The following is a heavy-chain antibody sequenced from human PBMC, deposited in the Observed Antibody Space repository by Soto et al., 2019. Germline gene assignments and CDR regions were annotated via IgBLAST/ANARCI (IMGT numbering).Heavy chain of an antibody. CDR3: AKEFGVGGGTGLTRGPIY. J-gene: IGHJ4*02. CDR1: GFTFSSYA. V-gene: IGHV3-23*01. Sequence: EVQLLESGGGLVQPGGSLRLSCAASGFTFSSYAMSWVRQAPGKGLEWVSAISGSGGSTYYADSVKGRFTISRDNSKNTLYLQMNSLRAEDTAVYYCAKEFGVGGGTGLTRGPIYWGQGTLVTVSS. D-gene: IGHD3-10*01. CDR2: ISGSGGST.